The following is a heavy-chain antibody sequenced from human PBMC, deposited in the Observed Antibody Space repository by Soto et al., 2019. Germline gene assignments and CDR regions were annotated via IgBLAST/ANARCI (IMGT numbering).Heavy chain of an antibody. J-gene: IGHJ5*02. CDR3: ARSVDP. CDR1: GGSISRGGYY. Sequence: QVQLQEQGPGLAKPSQTLSLPCTVSGGSISRGGYYWSWVRQHTGKGLEWIGSIYYSGSTYYNPSLKSRVTLPVDTSKNQSSLKLSSVTAANTPVYYCARSVDPWGQGTLVTVPS. CDR2: IYYSGST. V-gene: IGHV4-31*03.